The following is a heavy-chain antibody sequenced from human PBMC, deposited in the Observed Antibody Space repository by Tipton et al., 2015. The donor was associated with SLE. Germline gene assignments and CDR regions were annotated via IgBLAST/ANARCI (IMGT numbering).Heavy chain of an antibody. D-gene: IGHD3-10*01. CDR1: GFTFSSYS. J-gene: IGHJ4*02. CDR2: ISGGGSNT. Sequence: GSLRLSCAASGFTFSSYSMNWVRQAPGKGLEWISGISGGGSNTDYVDSVKGRFTISRDNAKNTLYLQMNSLRAEDSAVYYCARGFVVSGSYFYYWGQGTLVTVSS. CDR3: ARGFVVSGSYFYY. V-gene: IGHV3-21*01.